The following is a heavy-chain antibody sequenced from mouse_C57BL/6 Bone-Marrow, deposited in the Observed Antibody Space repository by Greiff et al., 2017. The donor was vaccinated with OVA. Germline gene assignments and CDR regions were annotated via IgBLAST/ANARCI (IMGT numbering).Heavy chain of an antibody. J-gene: IGHJ3*01. V-gene: IGHV5-2*01. CDR1: EYEFPSHD. Sequence: EVKLMESGGGLVQPGESLKLSCESNEYEFPSHDMSWVRKTPEKRLELVAAINSDGGSTYYPDTMERRFIISRDNTKETLYLQMSSLRSEDTALYYCARHATAQATGWFAYWGQGTLVTVSA. CDR3: ARHATAQATGWFAY. CDR2: INSDGGST. D-gene: IGHD3-2*02.